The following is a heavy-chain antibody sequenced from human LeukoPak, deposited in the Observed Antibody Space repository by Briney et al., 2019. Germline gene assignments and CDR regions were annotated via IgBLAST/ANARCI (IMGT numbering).Heavy chain of an antibody. J-gene: IGHJ4*02. D-gene: IGHD3-22*01. Sequence: ASVKVSCKASGYTFTSYAITWVRQAPGQGLEWMGWISASKGNTNYAQTLQGRVTMTTDTSTTTAYMELRSLRSDDTAVYYCARVRLDNTMNFDYWGQGTLVTVSS. V-gene: IGHV1-18*01. CDR1: GYTFTSYA. CDR3: ARVRLDNTMNFDY. CDR2: ISASKGNT.